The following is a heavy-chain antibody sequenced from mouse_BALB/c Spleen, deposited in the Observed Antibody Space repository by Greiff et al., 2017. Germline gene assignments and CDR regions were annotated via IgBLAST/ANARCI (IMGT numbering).Heavy chain of an antibody. Sequence: VQLQESGPGLVQPSQSLSITCTVSGFSLTSYGVHWVRQSPGKGLEWLGVIWSGGSTDYNAAFISRLSISKDNSKSQVFFKMNSLQANDTAIYYCARGNYGFYWYFDVWGAGTTVTVSS. V-gene: IGHV2-2*02. D-gene: IGHD1-2*01. CDR1: GFSLTSYG. CDR3: ARGNYGFYWYFDV. J-gene: IGHJ1*01. CDR2: IWSGGST.